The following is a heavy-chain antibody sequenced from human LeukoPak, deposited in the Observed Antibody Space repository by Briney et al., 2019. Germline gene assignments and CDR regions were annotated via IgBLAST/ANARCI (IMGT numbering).Heavy chain of an antibody. CDR3: ARGTFYCSSTSCYRGIYYYYGMDV. J-gene: IGHJ6*02. CDR2: IYTSGST. Sequence: SQTLSLTCTVSGGSISSGSSYWGWIRHPAGKGLEWIGRIYTSGSTNYNPSLKSRVTISVETSKNQFCLKLSSVTAADTAVYYCARGTFYCSSTSCYRGIYYYYGMDVGGQGTTVTVSS. V-gene: IGHV4-61*02. CDR1: GGSISSGSSY. D-gene: IGHD2-2*01.